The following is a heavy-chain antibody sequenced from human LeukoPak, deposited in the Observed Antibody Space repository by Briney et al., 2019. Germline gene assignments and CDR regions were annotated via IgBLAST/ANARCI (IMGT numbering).Heavy chain of an antibody. CDR3: AKDLYSGSYYSSPDY. D-gene: IGHD1-26*01. CDR1: GFTFSSYA. J-gene: IGHJ4*02. CDR2: ISGSGGST. V-gene: IGHV3-23*01. Sequence: PGGSLRLSCAASGFTFSSYAMSWVRQAPGKGLEWVSTISGSGGSTYYADSVKGRFTISRDNSKNTLYLQMNSLRAEDTAVYYCAKDLYSGSYYSSPDYWGQGTLVTVSS.